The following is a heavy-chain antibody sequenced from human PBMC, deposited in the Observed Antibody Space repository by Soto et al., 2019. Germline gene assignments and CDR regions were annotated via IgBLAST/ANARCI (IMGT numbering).Heavy chain of an antibody. CDR2: ISAYNGNT. CDR3: ARATRNYYDSSGYGPDY. CDR1: GYTFTSYG. J-gene: IGHJ4*02. V-gene: IGHV1-18*01. Sequence: ASVKVSCKASGYTFTSYGISWVRQAPGQGLEWMGWISAYNGNTNYAQKLQGRVTMTTDTSTSTAYMELRSLRSDDTAVYYCARATRNYYDSSGYGPDYWGQGTLVTVSS. D-gene: IGHD3-22*01.